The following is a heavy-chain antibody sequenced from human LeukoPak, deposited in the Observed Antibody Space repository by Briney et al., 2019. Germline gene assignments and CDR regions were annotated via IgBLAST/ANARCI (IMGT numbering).Heavy chain of an antibody. D-gene: IGHD3-22*01. CDR3: ARDRYYYDSSGYWGREEDYYYYGMDV. V-gene: IGHV3-30-3*01. CDR2: ISYDGSNK. CDR1: GFTFSGYA. Sequence: PGGSLRPSCAASGFTFSGYAMHWVRQAPGKGLEWVAVISYDGSNKYYADSVKGRFTISRDNSKNTLDLHMNSLRAEDTALYYCARDRYYYDSSGYWGREEDYYYYGMDVWGQGTTVTVSS. J-gene: IGHJ6*02.